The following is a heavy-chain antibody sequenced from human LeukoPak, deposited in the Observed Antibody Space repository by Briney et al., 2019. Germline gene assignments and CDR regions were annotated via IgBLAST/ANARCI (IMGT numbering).Heavy chain of an antibody. CDR3: ARDFFPIVDSTWYEIGY. V-gene: IGHV3-23*01. Sequence: GGSLRLSCAASGFTFSSYAMSWVRQAPGKGLEWVSAISGSGGSTYYADSVKGRFTISRDNSKNTLYLQMNSLRAEDAAVYYCARDFFPIVDSTWYEIGYWGQGTLVTVSS. CDR1: GFTFSSYA. D-gene: IGHD2-21*01. CDR2: ISGSGGST. J-gene: IGHJ4*02.